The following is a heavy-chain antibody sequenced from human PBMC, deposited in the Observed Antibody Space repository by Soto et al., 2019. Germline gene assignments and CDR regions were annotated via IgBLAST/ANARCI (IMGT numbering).Heavy chain of an antibody. CDR3: CRVGPSTPSPDY. D-gene: IGHD2-15*01. CDR2: SRNRVNSLST. CDR1: SDHD. Sequence: SDHDIDWDSQAPGKGLEWVGRSRNRVNSLSTAYAASVQGRFTISRDESKNTVYLQMNSLKTEDTAVYDCCRVGPSTPSPDYWGHRTLVTGS. V-gene: IGHV3-72*01. J-gene: IGHJ4*01.